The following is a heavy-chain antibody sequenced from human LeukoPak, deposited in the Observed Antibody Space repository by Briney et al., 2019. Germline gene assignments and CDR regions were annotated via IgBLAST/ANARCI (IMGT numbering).Heavy chain of an antibody. J-gene: IGHJ4*02. CDR1: GGSISSGDYY. V-gene: IGHV4-30-4*01. Sequence: SETLSLTCTVSGGSISSGDYYWSWIRQPPGKGLEWIGYIYYSGSTYYNPSLKSRVTISVDTSKNQFSLKLSSVTAADTAVYYCARVRDSYGSENFFDYWGQGTLVTVSS. CDR3: ARVRDSYGSENFFDY. CDR2: IYYSGST. D-gene: IGHD5-18*01.